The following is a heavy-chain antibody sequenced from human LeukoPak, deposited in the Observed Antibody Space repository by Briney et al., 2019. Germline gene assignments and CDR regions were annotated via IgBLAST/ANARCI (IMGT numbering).Heavy chain of an antibody. J-gene: IGHJ6*02. V-gene: IGHV4-59*08. CDR2: IYYSGRT. CDR1: GGSISSYY. Sequence: SETLSLTCTVSGGSISSYYWSWIRQPPGKGREWIGYIYYSGRTNYNPSLKSRVTISVDTSTNQFSLKLSSVPAADTAVYYCARQSLLTGYRPFYYYGMDVWGQGTTVTVSS. D-gene: IGHD3-9*01. CDR3: ARQSLLTGYRPFYYYGMDV.